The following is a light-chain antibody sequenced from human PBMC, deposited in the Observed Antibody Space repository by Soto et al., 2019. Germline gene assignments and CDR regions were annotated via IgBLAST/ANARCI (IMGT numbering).Light chain of an antibody. CDR3: QQYNSSSRT. CDR2: RAS. V-gene: IGKV1-5*03. J-gene: IGKJ1*01. CDR1: QSISSS. Sequence: DIQMTQSPSTLSASVGDRVTITCRASQSISSSLAWYQQKPVKSPNLLIYRASNLESGVPSRFSGSGSGTEFTLTISSLQPDDFATYYCQQYNSSSRTFGQGTKVDIK.